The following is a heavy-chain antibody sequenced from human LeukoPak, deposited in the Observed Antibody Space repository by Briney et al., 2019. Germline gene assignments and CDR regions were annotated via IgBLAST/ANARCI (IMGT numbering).Heavy chain of an antibody. V-gene: IGHV1-2*02. CDR2: INPNSGGT. CDR1: GYTFTGYY. Sequence: ASVKVSCKASGYTFTGYYMHWVRQAPGQGLEWMGWINPNSGGTNYAQKFQGRVTMTRDTSISTAYMELSRLRSDDTAVYYCARWLQWNDAFDIWGQGTMVTVSS. D-gene: IGHD5-24*01. J-gene: IGHJ3*02. CDR3: ARWLQWNDAFDI.